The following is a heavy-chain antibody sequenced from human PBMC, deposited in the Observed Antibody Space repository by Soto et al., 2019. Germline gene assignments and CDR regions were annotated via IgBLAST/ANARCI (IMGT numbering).Heavy chain of an antibody. CDR2: IYSGGST. Sequence: GGSLRLSCAASGFTFSSYAMHWVRQAPGKGLEWVSVIYSGGSTYYADSVKGRFTISRDNSKNTLYLQMNSLRAEDTAVYYCARLPGDSSGYSSPYGMDVWGQGTTVTVSS. V-gene: IGHV3-53*01. CDR1: GFTFSSYA. CDR3: ARLPGDSSGYSSPYGMDV. D-gene: IGHD3-22*01. J-gene: IGHJ6*02.